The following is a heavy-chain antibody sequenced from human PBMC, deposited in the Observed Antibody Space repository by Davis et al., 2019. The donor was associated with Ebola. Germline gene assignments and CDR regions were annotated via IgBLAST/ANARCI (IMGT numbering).Heavy chain of an antibody. CDR1: GFTFSSYA. CDR2: ISGSGGST. D-gene: IGHD4-23*01. CDR3: AKVGPVVKGAFDI. Sequence: GESLKISCAASGFTFSSYAMSWVRQAPGKGLEWVSAISGSGGSTYYADSVKGRFTISRDNSKNTLYLQMNSLRAEDTAVYYCAKVGPVVKGAFDIWGQGTMVTVSS. V-gene: IGHV3-23*01. J-gene: IGHJ3*02.